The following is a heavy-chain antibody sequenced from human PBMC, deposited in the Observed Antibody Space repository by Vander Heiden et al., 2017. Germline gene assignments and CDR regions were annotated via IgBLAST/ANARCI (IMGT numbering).Heavy chain of an antibody. Sequence: QVQLVQSGAEVKRPGASVQVSCKASGSSFSDYEINWVRQAAGQGLEWVGWMDPKTGKTGYAPKLQGRVTMTRDISINTAYMELSSLRSEDTAVYYCARYCSSASCYKFDYWGQGTLVTVSS. J-gene: IGHJ4*02. CDR1: GSSFSDYE. CDR2: MDPKTGKT. V-gene: IGHV1-8*01. D-gene: IGHD2-2*01. CDR3: ARYCSSASCYKFDY.